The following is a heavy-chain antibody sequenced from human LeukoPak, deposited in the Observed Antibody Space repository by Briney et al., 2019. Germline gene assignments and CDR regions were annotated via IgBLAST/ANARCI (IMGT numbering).Heavy chain of an antibody. Sequence: GGSLTLSCAASGFTFDDYAMHWVRQAPGKGLEWVSGISWNSGSIAYADSVKGRFTMSRDNAKNSLYLQMNSLRAEDTALYYCAKGPPGYSGWYLDYWGQGTLVTVSS. V-gene: IGHV3-9*01. CDR3: AKGPPGYSGWYLDY. CDR2: ISWNSGSI. J-gene: IGHJ4*02. D-gene: IGHD6-19*01. CDR1: GFTFDDYA.